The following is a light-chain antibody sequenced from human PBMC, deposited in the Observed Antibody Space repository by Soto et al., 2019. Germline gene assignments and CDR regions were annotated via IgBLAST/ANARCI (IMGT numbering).Light chain of an antibody. CDR3: QQRSNWL. Sequence: EIVLTQSPATLSLSPGERATLSCRASQSVSSYLAWYQQKPGQAPRLLIYVASNRATGIPARFSGSGSGTDFTLTISSLEPEDFAVYYCQQRSNWLFGGGTKVEIK. CDR2: VAS. V-gene: IGKV3-11*01. CDR1: QSVSSY. J-gene: IGKJ4*01.